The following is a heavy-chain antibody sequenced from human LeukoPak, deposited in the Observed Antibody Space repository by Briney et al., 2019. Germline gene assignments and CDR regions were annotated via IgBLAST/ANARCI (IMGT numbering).Heavy chain of an antibody. CDR1: GFTFSNFW. CDR2: ITSDGSNI. Sequence: GGSLRLSCAASGFTFSNFWLHWVRQAPGKGLEWVSRITSDGSNINYADSVQGRFTISRDNAKNTLYLQMSSLRAEDTAVYYCARGRHSSFDYWGQGALVTVSS. V-gene: IGHV3-74*01. J-gene: IGHJ4*02. CDR3: ARGRHSSFDY. D-gene: IGHD3-10*01.